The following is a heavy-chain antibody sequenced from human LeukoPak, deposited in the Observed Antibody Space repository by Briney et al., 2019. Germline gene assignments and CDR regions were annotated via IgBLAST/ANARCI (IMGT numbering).Heavy chain of an antibody. D-gene: IGHD6-13*01. CDR2: ISGSGDST. CDR3: AKERGLLIAAAANH. Sequence: GGSLRLSCAASGFTFSSYAMSWVRQAPGKGLEWVSGISGSGDSTYYADSVKGRFTISRDNSKNTLYLQMNSLRAEDTAVYYCAKERGLLIAAAANHWGQGTLVTVSS. J-gene: IGHJ5*02. V-gene: IGHV3-23*01. CDR1: GFTFSSYA.